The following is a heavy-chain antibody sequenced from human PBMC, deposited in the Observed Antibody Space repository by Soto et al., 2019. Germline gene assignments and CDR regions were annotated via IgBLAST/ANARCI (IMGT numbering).Heavy chain of an antibody. CDR1: GYTFTSYG. CDR3: ASELQYCSSNSFYNWGDT. J-gene: IGHJ5*02. CDR2: ISAYNGNT. D-gene: IGHD2-2*01. V-gene: IGHV1-18*01. Sequence: ASVKVSCKASGYTFTSYGISWVRQAPGQGLEWMGWISAYNGNTNYAQKLQGRVTMTTDTSTSTAYMELRSLRSDDTAVYYCASELQYCSSNSFYNWGDTWGQGTLVTVSS.